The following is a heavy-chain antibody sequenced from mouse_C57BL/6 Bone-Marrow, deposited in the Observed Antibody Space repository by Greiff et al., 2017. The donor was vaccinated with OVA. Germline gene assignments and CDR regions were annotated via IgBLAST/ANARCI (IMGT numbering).Heavy chain of an antibody. J-gene: IGHJ4*01. V-gene: IGHV1-39*01. Sequence: VQLQQSGPELVKPGASVKISCKASGYSFTDYNMNWVKQSNGKSLEWIGVINPNYGTTSYNQKFKGKATLTVDQSSSTAYMQLNSLTSEYSAVYYCAPYHYYGSSYGAMDYWGQGTSVTVSS. D-gene: IGHD1-1*01. CDR2: INPNYGTT. CDR3: APYHYYGSSYGAMDY. CDR1: GYSFTDYN.